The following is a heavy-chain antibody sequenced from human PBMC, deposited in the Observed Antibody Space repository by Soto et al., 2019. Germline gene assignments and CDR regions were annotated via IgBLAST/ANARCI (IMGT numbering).Heavy chain of an antibody. J-gene: IGHJ4*02. CDR2: VYYTGST. D-gene: IGHD6-19*01. CDR1: GGSISGSY. CDR3: ARSVAVPGAHIDY. Sequence: SETLSLTCSVSGGSISGSYWSWIRQSPGKGLEWLGYVYYTGSTTYSPSLRSRVSISVDTSKNEFSLRLSSVTAADTAVYFCARSVAVPGAHIDYWGQGTQVTVSS. V-gene: IGHV4-59*01.